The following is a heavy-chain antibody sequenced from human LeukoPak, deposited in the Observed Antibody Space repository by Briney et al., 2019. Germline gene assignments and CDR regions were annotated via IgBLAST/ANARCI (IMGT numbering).Heavy chain of an antibody. CDR3: ASRSGTYYYYMDV. D-gene: IGHD3-3*01. Sequence: SETLSLTCTVSGGSISSSSYYWGWIRQPPGKGLEWIGSIYYSGSTYYNPSLKSRVTISVDTSKNQFSLKLSSVTAADTAVYYCASRSGTYYYYMDVWGKGTTVTVSS. CDR2: IYYSGST. V-gene: IGHV4-39*07. CDR1: GGSISSSSYY. J-gene: IGHJ6*03.